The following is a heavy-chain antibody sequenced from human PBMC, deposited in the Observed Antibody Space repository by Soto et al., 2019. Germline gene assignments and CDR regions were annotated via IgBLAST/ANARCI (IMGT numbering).Heavy chain of an antibody. V-gene: IGHV1-18*01. D-gene: IGHD3-9*01. CDR1: GYTFTSYG. CDR3: ARGSYYDILSVSSVRSSNTAS. Sequence: ASVKVSCKASGYTFTSYGISWVRQAPGQGLEWMGWISAYNGNTNYAQKLQGRVTMTTDTSTSTAYMELRSLRSDDTALYYCARGSYYDILSVSSVRSSNTASWGQGTKVTVSS. J-gene: IGHJ5*02. CDR2: ISAYNGNT.